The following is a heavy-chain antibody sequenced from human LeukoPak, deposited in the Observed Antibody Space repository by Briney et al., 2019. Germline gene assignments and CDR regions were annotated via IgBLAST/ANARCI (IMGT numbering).Heavy chain of an antibody. CDR3: AKDRSSSWYSASDY. Sequence: VRSPRLSCAASGFTFDDYAMHWGRQAPGKGLECVSGISWNIGSIGYADSLKGGFTISRDNAKQSLYLQMNSLRAEDTALYYCAKDRSSSWYSASDYWGQGTLVTVSS. J-gene: IGHJ4*02. CDR2: ISWNIGSI. V-gene: IGHV3-9*01. D-gene: IGHD6-13*01. CDR1: GFTFDDYA.